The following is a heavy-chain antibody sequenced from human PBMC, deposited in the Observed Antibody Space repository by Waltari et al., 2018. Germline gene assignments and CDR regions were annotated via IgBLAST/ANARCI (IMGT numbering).Heavy chain of an antibody. Sequence: EVQLLESGGGLVQPGGSLRLSCAASGFPFSSSAMSWVRQAPGKGLEWVSAISGSGGSTYYADSVKGRFTISRDNSKNTLYLQMNSLRAEDTAVYYCLASSSSELWAFDIWGQGTMVTVSS. J-gene: IGHJ3*02. D-gene: IGHD6-6*01. V-gene: IGHV3-23*01. CDR3: LASSSSELWAFDI. CDR2: ISGSGGST. CDR1: GFPFSSSA.